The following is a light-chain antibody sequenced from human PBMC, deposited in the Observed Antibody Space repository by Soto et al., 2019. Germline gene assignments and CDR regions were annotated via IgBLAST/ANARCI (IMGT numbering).Light chain of an antibody. CDR2: GAS. CDR1: QTVSTIY. Sequence: EIVLTQSPGTLSLSPGERATLSCRASQTVSTIYLAWYQQKPGQAPWLLIYGASSRATGIPARFSGSGSGTDFTLTISRLEPADFAVYYCQQYGTSQYTFGQGTKLEIK. V-gene: IGKV3-20*01. J-gene: IGKJ2*01. CDR3: QQYGTSQYT.